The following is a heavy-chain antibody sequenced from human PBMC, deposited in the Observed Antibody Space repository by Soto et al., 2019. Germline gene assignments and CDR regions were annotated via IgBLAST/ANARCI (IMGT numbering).Heavy chain of an antibody. CDR1: GGSFSGYY. CDR3: ARGASIGDIVVVVAALGNWFDP. V-gene: IGHV4-34*01. J-gene: IGHJ5*02. D-gene: IGHD2-15*01. Sequence: SETLSLTCAVYGGSFSGYYWSWIRQPPGKGLEWIGEINHSGSTNYNPSLKSRVTISVDTSKNQFSLKLSSVTAADTAVYYCARGASIGDIVVVVAALGNWFDPWGQGTLVTVSS. CDR2: INHSGST.